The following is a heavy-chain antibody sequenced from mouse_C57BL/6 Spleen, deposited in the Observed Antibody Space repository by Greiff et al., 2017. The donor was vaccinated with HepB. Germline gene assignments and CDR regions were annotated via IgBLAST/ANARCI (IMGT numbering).Heavy chain of an antibody. D-gene: IGHD1-1*01. CDR3: ARGSIYYGDY. CDR2: ISYDGSN. J-gene: IGHJ2*01. V-gene: IGHV3-6*01. Sequence: EVQVVESGPGLVKPSQSLSLTCSVTGYSITSGYYWNWIRQFPGNKLEWMGYISYDGSNNYNPSLKNRISITRDTSKNQFFLKLNSVTTEDTATYYCARGSIYYGDYWGQGTTLTVSS. CDR1: GYSITSGYY.